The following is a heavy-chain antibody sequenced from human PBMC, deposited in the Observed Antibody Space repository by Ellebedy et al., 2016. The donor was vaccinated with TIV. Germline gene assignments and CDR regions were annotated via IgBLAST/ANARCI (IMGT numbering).Heavy chain of an antibody. CDR1: GYTFTDYY. D-gene: IGHD1-26*01. Sequence: AASVKVSCKATGYTFTDYYLHWVRQAPGQGLEGMGWINPNGCGTVYAQKFQGRVSMTRETSLTTAYRQLSRLRSDDAAVYFCARDPSGNLPDYWGQGTLVTVSS. CDR2: INPNGCGT. V-gene: IGHV1-2*02. CDR3: ARDPSGNLPDY. J-gene: IGHJ4*02.